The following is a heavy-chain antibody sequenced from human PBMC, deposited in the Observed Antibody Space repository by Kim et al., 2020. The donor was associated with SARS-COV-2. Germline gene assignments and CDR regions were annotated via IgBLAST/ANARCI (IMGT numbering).Heavy chain of an antibody. J-gene: IGHJ4*02. CDR3: ARLYCSGGSCYSGSSYYFDY. Sequence: SETLSLTCTVSGGSISSYYWSWIRQPAGKGLEWIGRIYTSGSTNYNPSLKSRVTMSVDTSKNQFSLKLSSVTAADTAVYYCARLYCSGGSCYSGSSYYFDYWGQGTLVTVSS. CDR2: IYTSGST. CDR1: GGSISSYY. D-gene: IGHD2-15*01. V-gene: IGHV4-4*07.